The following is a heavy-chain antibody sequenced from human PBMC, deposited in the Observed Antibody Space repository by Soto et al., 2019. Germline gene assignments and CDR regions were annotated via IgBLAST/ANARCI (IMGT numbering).Heavy chain of an antibody. CDR2: INAGNGNT. CDR1: GYTFTSYA. Sequence: ASVKVSCKASGYTFTSYAMHWVRQAPGQRLEWMGWINAGNGNTKYSQKFQGRVTITTDTSASTAYMELRSLRSDDTAVYYCARVRGGQTGGFDYWGQGTLVTVSS. D-gene: IGHD1-1*01. V-gene: IGHV1-3*01. J-gene: IGHJ4*02. CDR3: ARVRGGQTGGFDY.